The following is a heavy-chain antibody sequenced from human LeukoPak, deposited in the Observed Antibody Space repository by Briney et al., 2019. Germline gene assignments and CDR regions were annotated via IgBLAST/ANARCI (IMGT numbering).Heavy chain of an antibody. J-gene: IGHJ4*02. CDR1: GYTFTDYY. D-gene: IGHD6-13*01. Sequence: GASVKVSCKVSGYTFTDYYMHWLQQAPGKGLEWMGLVDPEDGETIYAEKFQGRVTTTADTSTDTAYMELSSLRSEDTAVYYCATVTTYSGYWGQGTLVTVSS. CDR3: ATVTTYSGY. CDR2: VDPEDGET. V-gene: IGHV1-69-2*01.